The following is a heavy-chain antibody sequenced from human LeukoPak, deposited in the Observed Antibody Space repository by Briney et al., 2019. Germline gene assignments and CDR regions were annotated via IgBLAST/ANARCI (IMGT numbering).Heavy chain of an antibody. Sequence: ETLSLTCAVYGGSISGYYWSWVRQAPGKGLEWVSVIYSGGSTYYADSVKGRFTISRDNSKNTLYLQMNSLRAEDTAVYYCATLPRAARRDYFDYWGQGTLVTVSS. CDR2: IYSGGST. V-gene: IGHV3-66*02. J-gene: IGHJ4*02. CDR1: GGSISGYY. D-gene: IGHD6-6*01. CDR3: ATLPRAARRDYFDY.